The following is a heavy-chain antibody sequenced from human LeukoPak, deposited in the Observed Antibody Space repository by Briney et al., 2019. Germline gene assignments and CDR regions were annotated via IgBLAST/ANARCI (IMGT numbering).Heavy chain of an antibody. CDR2: ISRNGNTI. Sequence: GGSLRLSCAASGFTFSDYYMSWIRQAPGKGLEWVSYISRNGNTIYYADSVKGRFTISRDNSKNSLYLQMNSLRAEDTAVYYCARDQGGWDFDYWGQGTLVTVSS. CDR1: GFTFSDYY. D-gene: IGHD6-19*01. J-gene: IGHJ4*02. CDR3: ARDQGGWDFDY. V-gene: IGHV3-11*04.